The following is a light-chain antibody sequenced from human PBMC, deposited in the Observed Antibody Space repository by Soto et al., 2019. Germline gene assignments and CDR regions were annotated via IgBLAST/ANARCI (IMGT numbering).Light chain of an antibody. J-gene: IGLJ2*01. V-gene: IGLV1-44*01. Sequence: QSVLTQPPSASGTPGQRVTISCFGSSSNSGSNTVNWYQQLPGTAPKLLIYSNNQGPSGVPDRFSGSKSGTSASLAISGLQSEDEADYYCAAWDDSLNGVVFGGGTKLTVL. CDR1: SSNSGSNT. CDR3: AAWDDSLNGVV. CDR2: SNN.